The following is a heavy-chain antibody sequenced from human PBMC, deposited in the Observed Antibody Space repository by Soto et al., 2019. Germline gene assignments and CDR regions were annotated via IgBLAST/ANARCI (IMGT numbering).Heavy chain of an antibody. J-gene: IGHJ4*02. CDR2: IYHSGST. Sequence: SETLSLTCTVSGGSISNYYWSWVRQPPGKGLEWIGEIYHSGSTNYNSSLKSRVTISVDKSKNQFSLKLSSVTAADTAVCYCARGGGNYDFWSGYYTPYYFDYWGQGTLVTVSS. CDR3: ARGGGNYDFWSGYYTPYYFDY. CDR1: GGSISNYY. V-gene: IGHV4-59*01. D-gene: IGHD3-3*01.